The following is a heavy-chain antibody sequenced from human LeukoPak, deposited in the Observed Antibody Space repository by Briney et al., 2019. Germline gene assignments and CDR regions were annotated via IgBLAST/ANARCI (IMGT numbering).Heavy chain of an antibody. J-gene: IGHJ6*03. CDR2: ISGSGGST. CDR1: GFTFSSYG. CDR3: AKDQDGSGSYYHYYYYMDV. D-gene: IGHD3-10*01. Sequence: GGSLRLSCAASGFTFSSYGMSWVRQAPGKGLEWVSAISGSGGSTYYADSVKGRFTISRDNSKNTLYLQMNSLRAEDTAVYYCAKDQDGSGSYYHYYYYMDVWGKGTTVTISS. V-gene: IGHV3-23*01.